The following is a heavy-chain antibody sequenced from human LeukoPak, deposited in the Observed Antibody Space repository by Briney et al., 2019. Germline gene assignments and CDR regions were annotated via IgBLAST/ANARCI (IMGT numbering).Heavy chain of an antibody. CDR1: GFTFSGYW. D-gene: IGHD1-26*01. CDR3: AKGGGGSGSYFDY. CDR2: IKQDGSEK. V-gene: IGHV3-7*01. J-gene: IGHJ4*02. Sequence: GGSLRLSCAASGFTFSGYWMSWVRQAPVKGLEWVANIKQDGSEKDYVDSVKGRFTISRDNAKNSLFLQMNSLRADDTAVYYCAKGGGGSGSYFDYWGQGTLVTVSS.